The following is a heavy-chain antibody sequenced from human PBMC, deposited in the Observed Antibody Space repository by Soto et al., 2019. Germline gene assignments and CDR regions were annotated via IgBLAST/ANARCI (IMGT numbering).Heavy chain of an antibody. CDR1: GGSISSYY. V-gene: IGHV4-59*01. J-gene: IGHJ4*02. CDR3: ARGRRQWLARCYFDY. CDR2: IYYSGST. D-gene: IGHD6-19*01. Sequence: SETLSLTCTVSGGSISSYYWSWIRQPPGKGLEWIGYIYYSGSTNYNPSLKSRVTISVDTSKNQFSLKLSSVTAADTAVYYCARGRRQWLARCYFDYWGQGTLVTVSS.